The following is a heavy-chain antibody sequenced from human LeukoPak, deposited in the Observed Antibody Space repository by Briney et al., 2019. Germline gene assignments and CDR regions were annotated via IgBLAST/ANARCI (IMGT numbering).Heavy chain of an antibody. D-gene: IGHD1-26*01. CDR2: INPNSGGT. Sequence: ASVKVSCKASGYTFTGYYIHWVRQAPGQGLEWMGWINPNSGGTNYAQEFQGRVTITRDTSTSTAYMELSRLTSDDTAVYYCARALRSGSYREFDYWGQGTLVTVSS. CDR3: ARALRSGSYREFDY. V-gene: IGHV1-2*02. CDR1: GYTFTGYY. J-gene: IGHJ4*02.